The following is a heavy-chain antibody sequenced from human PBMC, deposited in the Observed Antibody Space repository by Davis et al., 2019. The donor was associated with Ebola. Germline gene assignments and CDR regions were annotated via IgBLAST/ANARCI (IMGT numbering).Heavy chain of an antibody. CDR2: IYYSGST. J-gene: IGHJ6*02. V-gene: IGHV4-61*08. CDR3: ARDRGVLRYFDWLIYGMDV. CDR1: GGSISSGGYY. Sequence: SETLSLTCTVSGGSISSGGYYWSWIRQHPGKGLEWIGYIYYSGSTNYNPSLKSRVTISVDTSKNQFSLKLSSVTAADTAVYYCARDRGVLRYFDWLIYGMDVWGQGTTVTVSS. D-gene: IGHD3-9*01.